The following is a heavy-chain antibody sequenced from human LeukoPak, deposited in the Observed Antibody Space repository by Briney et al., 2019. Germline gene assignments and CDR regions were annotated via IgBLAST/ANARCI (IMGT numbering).Heavy chain of an antibody. CDR1: GFTFSSYA. Sequence: GGSLRLSCAASGFTFSSYAMRWVRQAPGKGLGWVSSITYSGDAYYADSVKGRFTISRDNSQNTLYLQMNSLRAEDTAIYYCAIEGLLKDFDFWGQGTLVTVSS. V-gene: IGHV3-23*01. CDR3: AIEGLLKDFDF. CDR2: ITYSGDA. J-gene: IGHJ4*02.